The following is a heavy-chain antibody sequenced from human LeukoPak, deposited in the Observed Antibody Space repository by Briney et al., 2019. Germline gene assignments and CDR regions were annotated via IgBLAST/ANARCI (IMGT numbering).Heavy chain of an antibody. CDR3: ARAGYCNSSGYFDY. V-gene: IGHV1-69*05. Sequence: SVKVSCKASGGTFSSYAISWVRQAPGQGLEWMGRIIPIFGTANYAQKFQGRVTITTDESTSTAYMELRSLRSEDTAVYYCARAGYCNSSGYFDYWGQGTLVTVSS. D-gene: IGHD3-22*01. J-gene: IGHJ4*02. CDR1: GGTFSSYA. CDR2: IIPIFGTA.